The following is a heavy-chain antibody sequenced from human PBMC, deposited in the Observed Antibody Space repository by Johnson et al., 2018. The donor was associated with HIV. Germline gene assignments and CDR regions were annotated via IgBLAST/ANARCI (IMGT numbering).Heavy chain of an antibody. Sequence: MHLVESGGGLVQPGGSLRLSCAASGFTFSSYVMSWVRQAPGKGLEWVSSISGSGGGTYYADSVRGRFTISRDNSKNTLYLQMNSLRAEDTAVYYCAKRGSTMIGGAGAFDIWGQGTMVTVSS. CDR1: GFTFSSYV. CDR2: ISGSGGGT. J-gene: IGHJ3*02. V-gene: IGHV3-23*04. D-gene: IGHD3-22*01. CDR3: AKRGSTMIGGAGAFDI.